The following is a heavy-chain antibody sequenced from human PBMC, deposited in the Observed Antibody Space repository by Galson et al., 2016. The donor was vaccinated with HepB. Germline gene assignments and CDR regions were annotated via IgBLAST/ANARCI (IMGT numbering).Heavy chain of an antibody. V-gene: IGHV4-31*03. CDR3: ARDSNYGGKDYFDQ. J-gene: IGHJ4*02. CDR1: GASISSGGYY. CDR2: FYYSGGT. D-gene: IGHD4-23*01. Sequence: TLSLTCTVSGASISSGGYYWSWIRQHPGKGLEWIGYFYYSGGTYYNPSLKSRPTISVDTSKNQFSLNLSSVTAADTAVYYCARDSNYGGKDYFDQWGQGTLVTGSS.